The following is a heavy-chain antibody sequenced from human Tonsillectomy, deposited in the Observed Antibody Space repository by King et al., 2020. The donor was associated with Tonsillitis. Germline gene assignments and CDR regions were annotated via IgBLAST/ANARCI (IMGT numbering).Heavy chain of an antibody. CDR1: GFTVSNNY. J-gene: IGHJ6*03. V-gene: IGHV3-53*04. D-gene: IGHD3-3*01. Sequence: VQLVESGGGLVQPGGSLRLSCAASGFTVSNNYMSWVRQAPGKGLEWVSVIYTGGTTYYADSVKGRFTISRHNSKNTLYLQMNSLRAEDTAVYYCARDWGRAYDFGYMDVWGKGTTVTVSS. CDR3: ARDWGRAYDFGYMDV. CDR2: IYTGGTT.